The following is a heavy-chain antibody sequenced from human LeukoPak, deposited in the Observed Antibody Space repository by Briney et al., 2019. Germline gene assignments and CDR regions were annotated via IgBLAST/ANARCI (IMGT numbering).Heavy chain of an antibody. Sequence: PGGSLRLSCAASGFTFSSYAMHWVRQAPGKGLEYVSAISSKGGSTYYANSVKGRFTISRDNSKNTLYLQMGSLRAEDMAVYYCARGLWFGLYGMDVWGQGTTVTVSS. J-gene: IGHJ6*02. CDR3: ARGLWFGLYGMDV. V-gene: IGHV3-64*01. CDR1: GFTFSSYA. D-gene: IGHD3-10*01. CDR2: ISSKGGST.